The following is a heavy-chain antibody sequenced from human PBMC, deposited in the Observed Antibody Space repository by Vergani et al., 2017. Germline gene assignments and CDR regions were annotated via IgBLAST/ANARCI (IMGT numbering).Heavy chain of an antibody. J-gene: IGHJ5*02. V-gene: IGHV1-46*01. CDR3: ARDGTYYDFWSGYYTWFDP. D-gene: IGHD3-3*01. CDR2: INPSGGST. Sequence: QVQLVQSGAEVTKPGASVKVSCKASGYTFTSYYMHWVRQAPGQGLEWMGIINPSGGSTSYAQKFQGRVTMTRDTSTSTVYMELSSLRSEDTAVYYCARDGTYYDFWSGYYTWFDPWGQGTLVTVSS. CDR1: GYTFTSYY.